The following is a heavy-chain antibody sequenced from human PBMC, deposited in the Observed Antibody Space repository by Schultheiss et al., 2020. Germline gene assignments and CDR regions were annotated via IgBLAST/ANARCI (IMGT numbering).Heavy chain of an antibody. Sequence: GGSLRLSCAASGFTFSSYAMSWVRQAPGKGLEWVAVIWYDGSNKYYADSVKGRFTISRDNSKNTLYLQMNSLRAEDTAVYYCARDPRPIVSHWFDPWGQGTLVTVSS. CDR1: GFTFSSYA. V-gene: IGHV3-33*08. CDR3: ARDPRPIVSHWFDP. D-gene: IGHD3-16*02. J-gene: IGHJ5*02. CDR2: IWYDGSNK.